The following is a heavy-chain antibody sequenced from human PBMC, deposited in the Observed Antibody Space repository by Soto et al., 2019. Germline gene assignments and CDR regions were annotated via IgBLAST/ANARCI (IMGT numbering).Heavy chain of an antibody. CDR3: TRLYCGGDCDFDS. J-gene: IGHJ4*02. V-gene: IGHV3-49*03. Sequence: PGGSLRLSCTASGFTFGDYAMSWFRQAPGKGLEWVGFIRSKAYGGTTEYAASVKGRFTISRDDSKNTAYLQMNSLKTEDTAVYYCTRLYCGGDCDFDSWGQGTLVTVSS. CDR1: GFTFGDYA. D-gene: IGHD2-21*02. CDR2: IRSKAYGGTT.